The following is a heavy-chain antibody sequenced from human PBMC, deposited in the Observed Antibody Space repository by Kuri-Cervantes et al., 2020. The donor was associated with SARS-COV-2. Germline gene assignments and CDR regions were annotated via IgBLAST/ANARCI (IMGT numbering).Heavy chain of an antibody. V-gene: IGHV3-23*01. CDR1: GFTFSSYA. J-gene: IGHJ6*04. D-gene: IGHD3-16*01. CDR3: AKSGSSSSSYVSRLDV. CDR2: ISGSGGST. Sequence: GGSLRLSCAASGFTFSSYAMSWVRQAPGKGLEWVSAISGSGGSTYYADSVKGRFIISRDDSKNTLHLQMDSLRGEDTAVYYCAKSGSSSSSYVSRLDVWGKGTTVTVSS.